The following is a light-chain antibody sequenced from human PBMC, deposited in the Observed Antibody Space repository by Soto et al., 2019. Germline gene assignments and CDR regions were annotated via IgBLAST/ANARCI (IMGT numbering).Light chain of an antibody. V-gene: IGKV3-20*01. CDR2: AAY. Sequence: IVLTQSPGTLSLSPGDRATLSCRAIQSLNSDFLAWYQQKPGQAPTLLMYAAYRRATGIPDRFSGGGSGTDFTLTISSLESEDDAVYYCQQCGSSPPWTFGQGTQVDIK. CDR1: QSLNSDF. J-gene: IGKJ1*01. CDR3: QQCGSSPPWT.